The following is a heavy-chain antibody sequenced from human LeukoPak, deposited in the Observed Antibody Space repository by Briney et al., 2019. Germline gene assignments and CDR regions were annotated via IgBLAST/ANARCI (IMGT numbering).Heavy chain of an antibody. V-gene: IGHV3-21*04. CDR3: ARARRYYYDSSGYYNWFDP. J-gene: IGHJ5*02. Sequence: GGSLRLSCAASGFTFSSYSMNWVRRAPGKGLEWVSSISSSSSYIYYADSVKGRFTISRDNAKNSLYLQMNSLRAEDTAVYYCARARRYYYDSSGYYNWFDPWGQGTLVTVSS. CDR1: GFTFSSYS. D-gene: IGHD3-22*01. CDR2: ISSSSSYI.